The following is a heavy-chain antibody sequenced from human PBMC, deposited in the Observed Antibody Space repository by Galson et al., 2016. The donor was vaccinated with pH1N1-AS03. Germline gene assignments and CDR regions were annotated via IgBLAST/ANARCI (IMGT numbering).Heavy chain of an antibody. D-gene: IGHD3-22*01. Sequence: SVKVSCKASGYTFTNYAVHWVRQAPGQRLEWMGWISADNTDTKYSQKFQDRVTITRDTFATTAYMELSSLRSEDTAVYYCARTNYYHSSGDYWGQGTLVIVSS. CDR1: GYTFTNYA. J-gene: IGHJ4*02. CDR2: ISADNTDT. CDR3: ARTNYYHSSGDY. V-gene: IGHV1-3*01.